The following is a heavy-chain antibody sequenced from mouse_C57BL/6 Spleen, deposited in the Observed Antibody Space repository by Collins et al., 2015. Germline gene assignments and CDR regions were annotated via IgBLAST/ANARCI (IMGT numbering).Heavy chain of an antibody. CDR2: ILPGSGST. D-gene: IGHD1-1*01. CDR3: AREGDYYGSSLAWFAY. V-gene: IGHV1-9*01. CDR1: GYTFSSYW. J-gene: IGHJ3*01. Sequence: QVQLQQSGAELMKPGASVKISCKATGYTFSSYWIEWVKQRPGHGLEWIGEILPGSGSTNYNEKFKGKATFTADTSSNTAYMQLSSLTSEDSAVYYCAREGDYYGSSLAWFAYWGQGTLVTVSA.